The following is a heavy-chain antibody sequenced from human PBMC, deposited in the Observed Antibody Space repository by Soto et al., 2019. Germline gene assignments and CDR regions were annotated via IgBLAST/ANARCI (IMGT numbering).Heavy chain of an antibody. J-gene: IGHJ3*02. V-gene: IGHV5-51*01. CDR2: IYPGDSET. CDR3: ARLARDVCTSRAFDI. CDR1: GDTFTNYW. Sequence: GASLKISGKGSGDTFTNYWIAWVRQMPGKGLEWMGIIYPGDSETRYSPSFQGQVTMSADKSISTASLQWSGLKASDTAMYHCARLARDVCTSRAFDIWGQGTMVTVSS.